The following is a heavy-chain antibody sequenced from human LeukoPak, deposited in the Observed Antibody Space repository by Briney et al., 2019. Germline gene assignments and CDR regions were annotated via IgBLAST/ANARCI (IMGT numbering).Heavy chain of an antibody. CDR2: IYTSGST. J-gene: IGHJ5*02. CDR1: GGSISSYY. D-gene: IGHD3-10*01. CDR3: ARDYYGSGSYYNVDWFDP. V-gene: IGHV4-4*07. Sequence: SETLSLTCTVSGGSISSYYWSWIRQPAGKGLEWIGRIYTSGSTNYNPSLKSRVTMSVDTSKNQFSLKLSSVTAADTAVYYCARDYYGSGSYYNVDWFDPWGQGTLVTVSS.